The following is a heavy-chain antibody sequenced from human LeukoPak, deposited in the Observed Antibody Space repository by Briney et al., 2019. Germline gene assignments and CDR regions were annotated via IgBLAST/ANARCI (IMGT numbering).Heavy chain of an antibody. CDR3: ARRDYFDS. J-gene: IGHJ4*02. CDR1: GVSISSGSYY. Sequence: PSETLSLTCTVSGVSISSGSYYWAWIRPPPGESLEWIGSMHYTGSTYYNPSLKTRVTISVDTSKNQLSLKLRSVTAADTAVYYCARRDYFDSWGRGTLVTVSS. V-gene: IGHV4-39*01. CDR2: MHYTGST.